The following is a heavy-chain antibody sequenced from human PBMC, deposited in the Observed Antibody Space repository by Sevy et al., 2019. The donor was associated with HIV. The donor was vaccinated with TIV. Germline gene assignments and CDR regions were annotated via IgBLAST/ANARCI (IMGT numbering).Heavy chain of an antibody. J-gene: IGHJ4*02. Sequence: ASVNVSCKASGGTFSSYIVSWVRQAPGQGLEWMGGITPVLGTTNYAHKFQGRVTITADESTSTVYMEMSRLKSEDTAVYYCARWSISIDYWGQGTLVTVSS. CDR1: GGTFSSYI. CDR3: ARWSISIDY. V-gene: IGHV1-69*13. CDR2: ITPVLGTT.